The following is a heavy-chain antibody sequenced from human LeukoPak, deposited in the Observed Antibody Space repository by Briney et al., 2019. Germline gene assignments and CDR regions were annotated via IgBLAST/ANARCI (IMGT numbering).Heavy chain of an antibody. J-gene: IGHJ5*02. CDR3: ARDLEHCDSTSCHNWFDP. V-gene: IGHV4-4*07. CDR2: IFTSGST. CDR1: GGSISTYH. Sequence: SETLSLTCTVSGGSISTYHWSWIRQPARKGLEWIGRIFTSGSTSYNPSLKSRVTISVDKSKNQFSLKLSSVTAADTAVYYCARDLEHCDSTSCHNWFDPWGQGTLVTVSS. D-gene: IGHD2-2*01.